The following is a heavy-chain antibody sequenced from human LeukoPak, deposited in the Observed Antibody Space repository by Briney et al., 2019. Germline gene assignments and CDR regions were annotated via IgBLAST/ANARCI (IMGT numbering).Heavy chain of an antibody. D-gene: IGHD2-2*01. CDR2: FDPEDGET. Sequence: ASVKIPCKVSGYTLTELSMHWVRQAPGKGLEWMGGFDPEDGETIYAQKFQGRVTMTEDTSTDTAYMELSSLRSEDTAVYYCATMSVVPAAMSYYMDVWGKGTTVTVSS. CDR3: ATMSVVPAAMSYYMDV. V-gene: IGHV1-24*01. CDR1: GYTLTELS. J-gene: IGHJ6*03.